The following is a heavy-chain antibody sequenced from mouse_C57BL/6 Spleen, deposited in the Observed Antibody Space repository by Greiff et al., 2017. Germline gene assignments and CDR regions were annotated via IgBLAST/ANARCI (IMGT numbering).Heavy chain of an antibody. CDR3: ARSHVGGQLRLRYAMDY. Sequence: QVQLQQPGTELVKPGASVKLSCKASGYTFTSYWMHWVKQRPGQGLEWIGNINPSNGGTNYNEKFKSKDTLTVDKSSSTAYMQLSSLTSEDSAVYYCARSHVGGQLRLRYAMDYWGQGTSVTVSS. J-gene: IGHJ4*01. D-gene: IGHD3-2*02. V-gene: IGHV1-53*01. CDR2: INPSNGGT. CDR1: GYTFTSYW.